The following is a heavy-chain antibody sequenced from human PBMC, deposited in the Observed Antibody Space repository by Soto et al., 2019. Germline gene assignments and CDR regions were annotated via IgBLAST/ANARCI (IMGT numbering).Heavy chain of an antibody. Sequence: SETLSLTCTVSGGSISSGGYYWSWIRQHPGKGLEWIGYIYYSGTNYYNPSLKSRVTISVDTSKNQFSLKLSSVTAADTAVYYCARVGSLAAACSGSFDYWGQGTLVTVSS. CDR2: IYYSGTN. J-gene: IGHJ4*02. V-gene: IGHV4-31*03. CDR1: GGSISSGGYY. CDR3: ARVGSLAAACSGSFDY. D-gene: IGHD6-13*01.